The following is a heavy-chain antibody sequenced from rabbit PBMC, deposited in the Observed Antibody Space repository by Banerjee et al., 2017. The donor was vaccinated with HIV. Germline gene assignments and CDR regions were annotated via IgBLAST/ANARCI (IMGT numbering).Heavy chain of an antibody. CDR1: GFSFSSYV. Sequence: QEQLVESGGDLVKPGASLTLTCTASGFSFSSYVMSWVRQAPGKGLEWIGCTGTGSGSTNYASWAKGRFTISKTSSTTVTLQMTSLTVADTATYFCARDYGGSSSLWGQGTLVTVS. D-gene: IGHD8-1*01. V-gene: IGHV1S45*01. CDR3: ARDYGGSSSL. CDR2: TGTGSGST. J-gene: IGHJ3*01.